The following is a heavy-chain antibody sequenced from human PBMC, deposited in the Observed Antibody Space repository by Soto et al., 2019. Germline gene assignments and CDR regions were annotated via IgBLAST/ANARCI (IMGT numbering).Heavy chain of an antibody. Sequence: EVQLLESGGGLVQPGGSLRLSCAGSGFTFGNFHMTGVRQAPGKGLEWVSSISDNSNDKYYALSVRGRFAISRDNSRSTLYLQMTSLRVEDTGIYYCGKTTYRRSFFFWGQGTLVTVSS. CDR2: ISDNSNDK. D-gene: IGHD5-12*01. V-gene: IGHV3-23*01. CDR1: GFTFGNFH. CDR3: GKTTYRRSFFF. J-gene: IGHJ4*02.